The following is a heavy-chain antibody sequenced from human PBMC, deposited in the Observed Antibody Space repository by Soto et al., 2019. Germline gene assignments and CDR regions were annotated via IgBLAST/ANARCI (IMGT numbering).Heavy chain of an antibody. CDR1: GGTFSSYA. CDR3: ARGRIVVRVLASYGGMDV. D-gene: IGHD3-22*01. CDR2: IIPIFGTA. V-gene: IGHV1-69*13. Sequence: SVKVSCKASGGTFSSYAISWVRQAPGQGLEWMGGIIPIFGTANYAQKFQGRVTITADESMSTAYMELSSLRSEDTAVYYCARGRIVVRVLASYGGMDVWGQGTTVTVSS. J-gene: IGHJ6*02.